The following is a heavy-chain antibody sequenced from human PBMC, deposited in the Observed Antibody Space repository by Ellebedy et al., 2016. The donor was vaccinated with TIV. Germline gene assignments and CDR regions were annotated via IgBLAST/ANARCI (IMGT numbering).Heavy chain of an antibody. CDR3: ARVTPMMIGAFDI. CDR1: GFTFSSYA. CDR2: ISYDGSNK. J-gene: IGHJ3*02. D-gene: IGHD3-16*01. Sequence: GGSLRLSCAASGFTFSSYAMHWVRQAPGKGLEWVAVISYDGSNKYYADSVKGRFTISRDNSKNTLHLQMNSLRAEDTAVYYCARVTPMMIGAFDIWGQGTMVTVSS. V-gene: IGHV3-30-3*01.